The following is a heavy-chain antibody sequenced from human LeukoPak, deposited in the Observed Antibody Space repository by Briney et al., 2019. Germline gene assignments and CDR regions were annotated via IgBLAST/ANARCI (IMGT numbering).Heavy chain of an antibody. CDR3: ARGYDSSAYKLPIDS. V-gene: IGHV1-18*01. J-gene: IGHJ4*02. Sequence: ASVKVSCKTSGYTFTSYGINWVRQAPGQGLEWMGWISSFNGKTNYAQKLRGRVTLTTDTSTSTAYMELRSLRSDDTAVYFCARGYDSSAYKLPIDSWGQGTLVSVSS. D-gene: IGHD3-22*01. CDR1: GYTFTSYG. CDR2: ISSFNGKT.